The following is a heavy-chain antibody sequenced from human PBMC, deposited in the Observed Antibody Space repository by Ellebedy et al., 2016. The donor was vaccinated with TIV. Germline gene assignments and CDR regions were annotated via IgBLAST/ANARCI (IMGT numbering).Heavy chain of an antibody. CDR2: IYPGDSDT. Sequence: ASVKVSCKASGYSFTNYWIGWVRQMPGKGLECMGLIYPGDSDTRYSPSFQGQVTISADKSTTTAYLQWRSLKASDTAMYYCARRALMGTSSPRGSFDPWGQGTLVTVSS. V-gene: IGHV5-51*01. J-gene: IGHJ5*02. CDR1: GYSFTNYW. CDR3: ARRALMGTSSPRGSFDP. D-gene: IGHD2-2*01.